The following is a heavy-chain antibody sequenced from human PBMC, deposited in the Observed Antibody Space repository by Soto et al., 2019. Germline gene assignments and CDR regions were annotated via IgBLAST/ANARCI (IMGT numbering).Heavy chain of an antibody. V-gene: IGHV4-59*08. CDR2: IYYSGST. Sequence: SDTLSLTCTVSGGSISSYYWSWIRQPPGKGLEWIGYIYYSGSTNYNPSLKSRVTISVDTSKNQFSLKLSSVTAADTAVYYCARASTVTTRGSRNNWFDPWGQGTLVTVSS. J-gene: IGHJ5*02. CDR1: GGSISSYY. CDR3: ARASTVTTRGSRNNWFDP. D-gene: IGHD4-17*01.